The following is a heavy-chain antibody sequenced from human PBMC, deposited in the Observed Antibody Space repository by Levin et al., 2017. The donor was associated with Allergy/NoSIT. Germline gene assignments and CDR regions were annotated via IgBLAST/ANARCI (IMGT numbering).Heavy chain of an antibody. CDR3: ARNDYGDYVQNFDY. CDR2: VNCNSGDT. V-gene: IGHV1-2*02. D-gene: IGHD4-17*01. CDR1: GYTFTDYY. J-gene: IGHJ4*02. Sequence: AASVKVSCKAAGYTFTDYYMHWVRQAPGQGLEWMGWVNCNSGDTHYAQKFQGRVTMTRDTPITTAYIELSSLRSDDTALYYCARNDYGDYVQNFDYWGQGTLVTVSS.